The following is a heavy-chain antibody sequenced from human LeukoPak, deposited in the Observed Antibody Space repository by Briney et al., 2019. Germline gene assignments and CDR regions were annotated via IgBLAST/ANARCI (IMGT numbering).Heavy chain of an antibody. CDR3: ATDLAGDSSWWNL. J-gene: IGHJ4*02. D-gene: IGHD6-13*01. Sequence: ASVKVSCKVSGYTLTELSMHWVRQAPGKGLEWMGGSDPEDGETIYAQKFQGRVTMTEDTSTDTAYMELSSLRSEDTAVYYCATDLAGDSSWWNLWGQGTLVTVSS. V-gene: IGHV1-24*01. CDR1: GYTLTELS. CDR2: SDPEDGET.